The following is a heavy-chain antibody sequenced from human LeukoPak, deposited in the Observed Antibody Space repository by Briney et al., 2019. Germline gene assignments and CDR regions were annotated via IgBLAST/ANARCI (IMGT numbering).Heavy chain of an antibody. Sequence: SETLSLTCTVSGGSIRGLYWSWIRQPPGKGLEWIGYIYYSGSTTYNPSLKSRVTISVDTSKNQFSLKLRSVTAADTAVYYCARSMFPYYYSSGTFGFWGQGTLVTVSS. CDR3: ARSMFPYYYSSGTFGF. D-gene: IGHD3-10*01. J-gene: IGHJ4*02. CDR1: GGSIRGLY. V-gene: IGHV4-59*01. CDR2: IYYSGST.